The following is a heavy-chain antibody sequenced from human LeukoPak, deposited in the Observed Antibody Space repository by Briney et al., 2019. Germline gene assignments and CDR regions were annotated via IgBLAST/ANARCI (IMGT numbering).Heavy chain of an antibody. Sequence: PSETLSLTCTVSGYSISSGYYWGWIRQPPGKGLEWIGSIYHSGSTYYNPSLKSRVTTSVDTSKNRFSLKLSSVTAADTAVYYCARERLGYYDRSGLDYWGQGTLVTVSS. CDR1: GYSISSGYY. D-gene: IGHD3-22*01. CDR2: IYHSGST. V-gene: IGHV4-38-2*02. J-gene: IGHJ4*02. CDR3: ARERLGYYDRSGLDY.